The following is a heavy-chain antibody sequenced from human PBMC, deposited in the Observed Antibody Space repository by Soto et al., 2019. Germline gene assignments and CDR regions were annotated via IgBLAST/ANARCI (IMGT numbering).Heavy chain of an antibody. J-gene: IGHJ6*02. CDR2: IWYDGSNK. CDR3: ARDDGSGSYDPYYYYGMDV. V-gene: IGHV3-33*01. Sequence: PGGSLRLSCAASGFTFSSYGMHWVRQAPGKGLEWVAVIWYDGSNKCYADSVKGRFTISRDNSKNTLYLQMNSLRAEDTAVYYCARDDGSGSYDPYYYYGMDVWGQGTTVTVSS. D-gene: IGHD3-10*01. CDR1: GFTFSSYG.